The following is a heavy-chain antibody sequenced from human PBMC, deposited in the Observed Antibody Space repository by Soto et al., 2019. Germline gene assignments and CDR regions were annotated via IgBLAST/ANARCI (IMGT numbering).Heavy chain of an antibody. D-gene: IGHD2-15*01. J-gene: IGHJ6*02. V-gene: IGHV3-23*01. CDR2: ISGSGGST. CDR1: GFTFSSYA. CDR3: AKEAGVVVAAPVPMLDV. Sequence: PGGSLRLSCAASGFTFSSYAMSWVRQAPGKGLEWVSAISGSGGSTYYADSVKGRFTISRDNSKNTLYLQMNSLRAEDTAVYYCAKEAGVVVAAPVPMLDVGGQGTTVTVSS.